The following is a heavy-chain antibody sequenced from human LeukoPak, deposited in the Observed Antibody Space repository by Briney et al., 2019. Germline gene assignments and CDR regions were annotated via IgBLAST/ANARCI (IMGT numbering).Heavy chain of an antibody. J-gene: IGHJ4*02. CDR3: ARNYRLVDY. V-gene: IGHV3-30*03. D-gene: IGHD1-7*01. CDR2: ISYDGSNK. CDR1: GFTFSSYG. Sequence: GGSLRLSCAASGFTFSSYGMHWVRQAPGKGLEWVAVISYDGSNKYYADSVKGRFTISRDNSKNTLYLQMNSLRAEDTAVYYCARNYRLVDYWGQGALVTVSS.